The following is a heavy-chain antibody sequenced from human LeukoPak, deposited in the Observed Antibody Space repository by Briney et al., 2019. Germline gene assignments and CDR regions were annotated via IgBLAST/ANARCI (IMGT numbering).Heavy chain of an antibody. Sequence: GGSLRLSCAASGFTSSSYWMSWVRQAPGKGLEWVANIKQDGSEKYYVDSVKGRFTISRDNAKNSLYLQMNSLRAEDTAVYYCAREGTYYDFWSGDIWGQGTMVTVSS. CDR1: GFTSSSYW. CDR2: IKQDGSEK. V-gene: IGHV3-7*01. J-gene: IGHJ3*02. D-gene: IGHD3-3*01. CDR3: AREGTYYDFWSGDI.